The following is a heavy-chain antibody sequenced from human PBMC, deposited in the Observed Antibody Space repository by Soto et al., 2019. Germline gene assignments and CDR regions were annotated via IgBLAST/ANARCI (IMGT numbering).Heavy chain of an antibody. Sequence: PSETLSLTCTVSGGSISSGDYYWSWIRQPPXKGLEWIGYIYYSGSTYYNPSLKSRVTISVDTSKNQFSLKLSSVTAADTAVYYCARGRSSGYYSWGYYYYGMDVWGQGTTVTVSS. CDR1: GGSISSGDYY. CDR2: IYYSGST. CDR3: ARGRSSGYYSWGYYYYGMDV. V-gene: IGHV4-30-4*01. J-gene: IGHJ6*02. D-gene: IGHD3-22*01.